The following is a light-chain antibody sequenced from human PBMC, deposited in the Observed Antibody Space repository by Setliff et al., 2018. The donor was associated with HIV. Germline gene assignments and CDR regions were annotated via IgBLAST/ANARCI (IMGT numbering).Light chain of an antibody. CDR2: QAT. Sequence: QSALTQPASVSGSPGQSITISCTGTSNDVGRYDLVSWYQQHPARAPKLIIYQATRRPSGVSDRFSGSKSGNTASLTISGLQPEDEADYYCCSNTGSNTFVFGSGTKVTVL. J-gene: IGLJ1*01. CDR3: CSNTGSNTFV. V-gene: IGLV2-23*02. CDR1: SNDVGRYDL.